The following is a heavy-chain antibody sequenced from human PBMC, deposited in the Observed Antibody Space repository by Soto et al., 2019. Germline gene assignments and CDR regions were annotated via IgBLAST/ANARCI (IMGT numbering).Heavy chain of an antibody. CDR3: VRDDGSRSTDY. CDR1: GFSFGYYW. D-gene: IGHD1-26*01. CDR2: IKPDGSEE. J-gene: IGHJ4*02. Sequence: PGGSLRLSCAASGFSFGYYWMTRFRQAPEKGLEWLANIKPDGSEEYYVDSVKGRFTISRDNAKNSLYLQMNSLRGEDTAVYYCVRDDGSRSTDYWGQGTLVTVSS. V-gene: IGHV3-7*01.